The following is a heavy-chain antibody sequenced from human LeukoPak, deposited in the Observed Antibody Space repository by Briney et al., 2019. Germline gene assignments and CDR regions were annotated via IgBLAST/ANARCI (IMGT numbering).Heavy chain of an antibody. CDR3: ARDATTYSSSRGTLDY. CDR2: INPNSGGT. Sequence: ASVKVSCKASGYTFTGYYMHWVRQAPGQGLEWMGRINPNSGGTNYAQKFKGRVTMTRDTSISTAYMELSRLRSDDTAVYYCARDATTYSSSRGTLDYWGQGTLVTVSS. D-gene: IGHD6-13*01. CDR1: GYTFTGYY. J-gene: IGHJ4*02. V-gene: IGHV1-2*06.